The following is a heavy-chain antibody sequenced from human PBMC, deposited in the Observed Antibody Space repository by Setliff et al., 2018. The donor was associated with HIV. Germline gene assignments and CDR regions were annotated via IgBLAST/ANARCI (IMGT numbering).Heavy chain of an antibody. CDR2: INPNSGGT. CDR3: ARGWGLSYYYDSSGYTPFDY. V-gene: IGHV1-2*02. Sequence: ASVKVSCKASGCTFTGYYMHWVRQAPGQGLEWMGWINPNSGGTNYAQKFQGRVTMTRDTSIGTAYMELSRLRSDDTAVYYCARGWGLSYYYDSSGYTPFDYWGQGTLVTVSS. CDR1: GCTFTGYY. D-gene: IGHD3-22*01. J-gene: IGHJ4*02.